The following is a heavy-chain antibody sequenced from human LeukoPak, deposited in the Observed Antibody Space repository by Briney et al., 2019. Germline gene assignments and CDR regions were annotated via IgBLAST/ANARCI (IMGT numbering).Heavy chain of an antibody. Sequence: SVKVSCKASGGTFSSYAISWVRQAPGQGLEWMGGIIPIFGTANYAQKFQGRATVTTDESTSTAYMELSSLRSEDTAVYYCARGDYGDYGPEMDVWGKGTTVTVSS. D-gene: IGHD4-17*01. J-gene: IGHJ6*04. CDR3: ARGDYGDYGPEMDV. CDR1: GGTFSSYA. CDR2: IIPIFGTA. V-gene: IGHV1-69*05.